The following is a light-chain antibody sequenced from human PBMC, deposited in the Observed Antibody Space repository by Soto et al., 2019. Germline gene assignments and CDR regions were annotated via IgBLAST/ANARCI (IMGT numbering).Light chain of an antibody. J-gene: IGKJ4*01. CDR2: GAS. Sequence: EIVMTQSPATLSVPQGERATLSCRASQSVSSNFAWYQQRPGQAPRLLFYGASTRATGVPARFSGSGSGTEFTLTINSLQSEDFAVYYCQRYNNWPLTFGGGTKVDIK. CDR3: QRYNNWPLT. CDR1: QSVSSN. V-gene: IGKV3-15*01.